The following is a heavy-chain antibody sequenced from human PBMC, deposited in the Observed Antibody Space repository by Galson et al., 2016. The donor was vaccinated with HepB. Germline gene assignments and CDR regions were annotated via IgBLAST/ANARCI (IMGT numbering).Heavy chain of an antibody. J-gene: IGHJ4*02. CDR3: VRGGFGLGADGYDY. V-gene: IGHV3-33*01. D-gene: IGHD5-24*01. Sequence: SLRLSCAASGFTFTNYGMHWVRQAPGKGLEWVAVIWFDGTLKYYGDSVRGRFTISRDDSQSTLHLQMNSLRVEDTAVYYCVRGGFGLGADGYDYWGQGTLVTVSS. CDR2: IWFDGTLK. CDR1: GFTFTNYG.